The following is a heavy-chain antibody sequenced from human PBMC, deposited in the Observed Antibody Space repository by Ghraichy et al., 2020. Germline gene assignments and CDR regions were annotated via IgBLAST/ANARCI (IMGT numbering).Heavy chain of an antibody. V-gene: IGHV3-21*01. Sequence: GGSLRLSCAASGFLFSDYGMSWVRQAPGKGLEWISSVTNTGDYIYYADSVKGRFTVSRDNAENSLDLQMNSLTAEDTAVYYCVRDWRWLQSFDSWGQGTLVPVSA. D-gene: IGHD5-24*01. J-gene: IGHJ4*02. CDR3: VRDWRWLQSFDS. CDR1: GFLFSDYG. CDR2: VTNTGDYI.